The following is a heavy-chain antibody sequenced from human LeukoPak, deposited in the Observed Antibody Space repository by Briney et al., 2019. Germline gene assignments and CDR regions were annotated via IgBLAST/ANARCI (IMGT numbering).Heavy chain of an antibody. CDR2: ISAYNGNT. CDR1: GYTFTSFG. V-gene: IGHV1-18*01. CDR3: AREVYSSGSGFDP. D-gene: IGHD6-19*01. Sequence: ASVKVSCKASGYTFTSFGIIWVRQAPGQGLEWMGWISAYNGNTNYAQKVQGRITMTTDRSTSTAYMELRSLRSEDTAVYYCAREVYSSGSGFDPWGQGTLVTVSS. J-gene: IGHJ5*02.